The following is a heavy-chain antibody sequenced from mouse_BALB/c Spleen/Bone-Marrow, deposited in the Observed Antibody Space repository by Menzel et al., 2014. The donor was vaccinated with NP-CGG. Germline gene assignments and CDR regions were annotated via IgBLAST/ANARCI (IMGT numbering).Heavy chain of an antibody. D-gene: IGHD4-1*01. CDR2: IDPANGNA. Sequence: EVQLQQSGAELVKPGASVKLSCTASGFNIKDTYMHWVKQRPEQGLEWIGRIDPANGNAKYDPKFQGKATITADTSSNTAYLQLSSLTSEDTAVYYCARWEYYAMDYWGQGTSVTVSS. J-gene: IGHJ4*01. CDR3: ARWEYYAMDY. CDR1: GFNIKDTY. V-gene: IGHV14-3*02.